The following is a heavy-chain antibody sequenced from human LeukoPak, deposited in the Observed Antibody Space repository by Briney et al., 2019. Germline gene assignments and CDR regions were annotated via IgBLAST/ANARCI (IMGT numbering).Heavy chain of an antibody. J-gene: IGHJ3*02. V-gene: IGHV3-30*02. CDR3: ASLIVVVPSRGSFDI. CDR1: GFTFSSYG. Sequence: PGGSLRLSCAASGFTFSSYGMHWVRQAPGKGLEWVAFIRYDGSNKYYADSVKGRFTISRDNSKNTLYLQMNSLRAEDTAVYYCASLIVVVPSRGSFDIWGQGTMVTVSS. D-gene: IGHD2-2*01. CDR2: IRYDGSNK.